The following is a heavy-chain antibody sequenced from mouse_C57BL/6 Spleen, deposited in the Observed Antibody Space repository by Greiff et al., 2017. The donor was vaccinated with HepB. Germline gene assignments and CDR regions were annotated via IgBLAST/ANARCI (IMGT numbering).Heavy chain of an antibody. V-gene: IGHV1-80*01. D-gene: IGHD4-1*01. J-gene: IGHJ2*01. CDR2: IYPGDGDT. CDR1: GYAFSSYW. CDR3: ARRGTGTWSFDY. Sequence: VQLQQSGAELVKPGASVKISCKASGYAFSSYWMNWVKQRPGKGLEWIGQIYPGDGDTNYNGKFKGKATLTADKSSSTAYMQLSSLTSEDSAVYFCARRGTGTWSFDYWGQGTTLTVSS.